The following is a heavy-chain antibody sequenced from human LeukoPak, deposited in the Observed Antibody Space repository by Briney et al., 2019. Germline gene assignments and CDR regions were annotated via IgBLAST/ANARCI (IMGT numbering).Heavy chain of an antibody. CDR1: GFTFSGAS. D-gene: IGHD1-26*01. Sequence: GGSLGLSCAASGFTFSGASMNWVRQAPGKGLEWISYISISGDIVYYADSVKGRFTISRDNAKNSLWLQMNSLRAEDTAVYYCARDGVGADPGDAFDIWGQGTMVTVSS. V-gene: IGHV3-48*01. CDR3: ARDGVGADPGDAFDI. J-gene: IGHJ3*02. CDR2: ISISGDIV.